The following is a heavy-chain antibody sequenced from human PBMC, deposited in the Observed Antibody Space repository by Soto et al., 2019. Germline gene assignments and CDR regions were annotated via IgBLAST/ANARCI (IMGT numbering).Heavy chain of an antibody. V-gene: IGHV1-8*01. CDR2: MNPRTGDL. CDR1: GYTFSNND. D-gene: IGHD3-10*01. Sequence: QVQLVQSGAEVKKPGASVKVSCQASGYTFSNNDINWVRQATGQGLEWMGGMNPRTGDLGYAHKFRRRLTRTSNTCTSTAYGDLSSLRSEETGVYYCAIGSWVGDFGSFDYALDVWGQGTTVT. J-gene: IGHJ6*02. CDR3: AIGSWVGDFGSFDYALDV.